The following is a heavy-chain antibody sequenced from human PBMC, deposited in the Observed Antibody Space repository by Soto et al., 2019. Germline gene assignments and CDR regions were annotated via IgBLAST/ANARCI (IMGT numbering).Heavy chain of an antibody. CDR1: GGSISSGYYY. Sequence: PSETLSLTCSVSGGSISSGYYYWSWIRQPPGKGLEWIGNIYYSGNTYYNPSLKSRLIISIDTSKNQFSLKVGSVTAADTAVYYCARDQYDFRSGSYYYAMEVWGQGTKVTVSS. CDR3: ARDQYDFRSGSYYYAMEV. CDR2: IYYSGNT. J-gene: IGHJ6*02. D-gene: IGHD3-3*01. V-gene: IGHV4-30-4*01.